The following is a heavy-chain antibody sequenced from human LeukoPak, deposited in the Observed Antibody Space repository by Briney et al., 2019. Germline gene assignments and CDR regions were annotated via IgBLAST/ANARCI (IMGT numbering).Heavy chain of an antibody. D-gene: IGHD6-19*01. CDR1: GDSVSSSSAT. CDR3: AADHHFDY. Sequence: SQTLSLTCAISGDSVSSSSATWNWIRQSPSRGLEWLGRTYYRSKWYNEYAISVKSRMTFNPDTSKNQFSLQLNSVTPEDTAVYYCAADHHFDYWGQGTLVTVSS. V-gene: IGHV6-1*01. J-gene: IGHJ4*02. CDR2: TYYRSKWYN.